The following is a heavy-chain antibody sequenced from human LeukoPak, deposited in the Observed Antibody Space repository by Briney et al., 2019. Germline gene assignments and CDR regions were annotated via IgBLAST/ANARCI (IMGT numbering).Heavy chain of an antibody. D-gene: IGHD3-16*02. CDR3: STGTYRERLYS. J-gene: IGHJ1*01. V-gene: IGHV3-7*01. CDR2: MNQDRGER. Sequence: GGSLRLSCAASGFTFSNNWMFWVRQAPGKGLEWVATMNQDRGERLYVDSVNGGVTISGDNTKTSLYLQMKSMRAEDTAMCFYSTGTYRERLYSWGKGTLLTVSS. CDR1: GFTFSNNW.